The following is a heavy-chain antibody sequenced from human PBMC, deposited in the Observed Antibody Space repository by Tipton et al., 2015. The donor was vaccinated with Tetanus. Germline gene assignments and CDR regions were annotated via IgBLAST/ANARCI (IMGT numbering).Heavy chain of an antibody. J-gene: IGHJ6*02. Sequence: TLSLTCTVSGGSLSGYHWNWIRPSPGKGMEWIGNIYHSESANYNPSLKSRVTISVDTSKNQITLTLKSVTAADTALYYCAGDGEKIMTAVRRQRRATKYCYLSGLDVWGQGTTVTVSS. CDR1: GGSLSGYH. CDR3: AGDGEKIMTAVRRQRRATKYCYLSGLDV. CDR2: IYHSESA. D-gene: IGHD2-21*02. V-gene: IGHV4-59*01.